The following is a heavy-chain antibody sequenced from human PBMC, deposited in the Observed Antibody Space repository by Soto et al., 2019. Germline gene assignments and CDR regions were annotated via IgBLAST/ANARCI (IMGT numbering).Heavy chain of an antibody. D-gene: IGHD5-12*01. V-gene: IGHV5-51*01. CDR3: ARSGYNFGYQYWFDP. CDR1: VYNFATYW. Sequence: GESLKIACKGSVYNFATYWIGWVRQMPGKGLEWMGIIYPSDSDTRYSPSFQGQVTISADRSINTAYLQWSSLKASDSAMYFCARSGYNFGYQYWFDPWGQGTLVTVSS. CDR2: IYPSDSDT. J-gene: IGHJ5*02.